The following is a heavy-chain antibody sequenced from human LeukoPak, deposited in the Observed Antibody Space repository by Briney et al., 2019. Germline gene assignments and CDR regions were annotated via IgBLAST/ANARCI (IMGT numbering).Heavy chain of an antibody. CDR1: GLTFSDYY. Sequence: KPGGSLRLSCAASGLTFSDYYMSWIRQAPGKGLEWVSYISIGSSYTNYADSVKGRFTISRDDAKNSLYLQMNSLRAEDTAVYYCASYDSSGYPFDYWGQGTLVTVSS. V-gene: IGHV3-11*06. CDR3: ASYDSSGYPFDY. J-gene: IGHJ4*02. D-gene: IGHD3-22*01. CDR2: ISIGSSYT.